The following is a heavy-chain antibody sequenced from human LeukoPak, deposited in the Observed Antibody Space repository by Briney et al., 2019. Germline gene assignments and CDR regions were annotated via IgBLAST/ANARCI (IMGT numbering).Heavy chain of an antibody. J-gene: IGHJ3*02. V-gene: IGHV1-69*13. CDR1: GGTFSSYA. D-gene: IGHD5-24*01. CDR2: IIPIFGTA. Sequence: GASVKVSCKASGGTFSSYAISWVRQAPGQGLEWMGGIIPIFGTANYAQKFQGRVTITADESTSTAYMELSSPRSEDTAVYYCAQSGETDAFDIWGQGTMVTVSS. CDR3: AQSGETDAFDI.